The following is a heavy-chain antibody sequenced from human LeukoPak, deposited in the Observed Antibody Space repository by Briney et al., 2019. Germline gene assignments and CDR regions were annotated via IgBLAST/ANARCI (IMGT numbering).Heavy chain of an antibody. CDR2: IYYSGST. V-gene: IGHV4-59*01. CDR3: ARTGYSSSWYFDY. Sequence: KTSETLSLTCTVSGGSISSYYWSWIRQPPGKGLEWIGYIYYSGSTNYNPSLKSRVTISVDTSKNQFSLKLSSVTAADTAVYYCARTGYSSSWYFDYWGQGTLVTVSS. J-gene: IGHJ4*02. D-gene: IGHD6-13*01. CDR1: GGSISSYY.